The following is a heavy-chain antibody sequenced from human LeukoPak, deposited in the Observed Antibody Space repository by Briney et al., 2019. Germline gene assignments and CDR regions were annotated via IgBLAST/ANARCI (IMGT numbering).Heavy chain of an antibody. CDR1: GSTFSSYD. Sequence: PGGPLRLSCAASGSTFSSYDMPWFRQATGKGLKWISSIGTGGNTYYIGSVKGRFTISRENAKSSLYLQMNSLRAGDTAVYYCVRGGEIGFDSWGQGTLVTVSS. J-gene: IGHJ5*01. CDR3: VRGGEIGFDS. D-gene: IGHD3-16*01. V-gene: IGHV3-13*04. CDR2: IGTGGNT.